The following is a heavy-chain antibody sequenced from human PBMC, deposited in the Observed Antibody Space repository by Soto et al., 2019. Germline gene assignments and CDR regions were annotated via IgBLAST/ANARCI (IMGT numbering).Heavy chain of an antibody. CDR3: ARNMDYYYGRGSGNGHGV. CDR2: INPKFGDT. V-gene: IGHV1-2*02. CDR1: GYTFTAYH. D-gene: IGHD3-10*02. Sequence: QVRLVQSGAEVKEPGDSVRVSCEASGYTFTAYHIHWVRQAPGQGLEWMGWINPKFGDTGYAQDFEGRVCRTSDMSIGTVYMELSRLTSDDTAIYYCARNMDYYYGRGSGNGHGVWGQGTTVTVFS. J-gene: IGHJ6*02.